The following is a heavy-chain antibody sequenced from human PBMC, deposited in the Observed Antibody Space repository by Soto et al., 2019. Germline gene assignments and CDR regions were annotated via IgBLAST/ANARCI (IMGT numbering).Heavy chain of an antibody. Sequence: EVQLVESGGGLVQPGGSLKLSCAASGFTFSGSAMHWVRQASGKGLEWVGRIRSKANSYATAYAASVKGRFTISRDESKNTAYLQMNSLKTEDTAVYYCTTSQYYYDSSGILDAFDIWGQGTMVTVSS. J-gene: IGHJ3*02. CDR1: GFTFSGSA. CDR2: IRSKANSYAT. V-gene: IGHV3-73*02. D-gene: IGHD3-22*01. CDR3: TTSQYYYDSSGILDAFDI.